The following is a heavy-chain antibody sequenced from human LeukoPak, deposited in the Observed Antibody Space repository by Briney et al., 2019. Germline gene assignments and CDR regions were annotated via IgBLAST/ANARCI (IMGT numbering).Heavy chain of an antibody. CDR1: GDSVSTNSAT. Sequence: SQTLSLTCAISGDSVSTNSATWTWLRQSPSRGLEWLGRTYYRSKWYNDYAASMKSRITINPDTSKNQFSLQLNSVTPEDTAVYYCARLVGASWFDSWGQGTLVTVSS. CDR3: ARLVGASWFDS. V-gene: IGHV6-1*01. J-gene: IGHJ5*01. D-gene: IGHD1-26*01. CDR2: TYYRSKWYN.